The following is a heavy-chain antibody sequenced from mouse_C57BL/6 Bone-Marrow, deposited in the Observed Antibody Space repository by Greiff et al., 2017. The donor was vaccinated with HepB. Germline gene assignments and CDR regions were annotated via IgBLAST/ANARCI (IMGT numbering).Heavy chain of an antibody. D-gene: IGHD2-4*01. CDR1: GYTFTSYW. Sequence: QVHVKQPGAELVRPGSSVKLSCKASGYTFTSYWMDWVKQRPGQGLEWIGNIYPSDSETHYNQKFKDKTTLTVDKSSSTAYMQLSSLTSEDYAVYFCARHDYDDENFDYWGQGTTLTVSS. CDR3: ARHDYDDENFDY. CDR2: IYPSDSET. V-gene: IGHV1-61*01. J-gene: IGHJ2*01.